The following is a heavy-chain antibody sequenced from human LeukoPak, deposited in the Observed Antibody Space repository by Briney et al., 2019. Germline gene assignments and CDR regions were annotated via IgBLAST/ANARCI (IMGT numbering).Heavy chain of an antibody. CDR2: INHGGTT. D-gene: IGHD6-19*01. J-gene: IGHJ6*03. V-gene: IGHV4-34*01. CDR1: GGSFSDYY. Sequence: PSETLSLTCVVYGGSFSDYYWTWVRQPPGKGLEWIREINHGGTTKYNPSLKSRVTISIHTSNNEFSLKLNSVTAADTAVYYCARGEGTLAGRRWPYSFYYYVDVWGKGTTVTVSS. CDR3: ARGEGTLAGRRWPYSFYYYVDV.